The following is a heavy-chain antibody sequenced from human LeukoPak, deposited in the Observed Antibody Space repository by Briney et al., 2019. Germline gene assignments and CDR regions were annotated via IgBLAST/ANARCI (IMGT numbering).Heavy chain of an antibody. CDR3: ARQNDFRLDY. CDR1: GYTFSSYW. V-gene: IGHV5-51*01. D-gene: IGHD3-3*01. Sequence: GESLKISCKGSGYTFSSYWIGWVRRMPGKGLKWMGIIYPGDSDTRYSPSLQGQVTISVDTSIGTAYLQWSSLKASDTAIYYCARQNDFRLDYWGQGTLVTVSS. J-gene: IGHJ4*02. CDR2: IYPGDSDT.